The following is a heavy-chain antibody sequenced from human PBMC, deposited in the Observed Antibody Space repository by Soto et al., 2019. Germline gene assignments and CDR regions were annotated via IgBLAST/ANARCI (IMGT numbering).Heavy chain of an antibody. J-gene: IGHJ4*02. V-gene: IGHV3-30*03. D-gene: IGHD6-13*01. Sequence: PGGSLRLSCVASGFRFGTTGIHWVRQAPGKGLEWVAVIGFDGRSIFYGDSVKGRFTVSRDNSKNTAFLQMDSLRPGGTGAYYCARDAIRQQLPDWGQGTLVTVSS. CDR1: GFRFGTTG. CDR3: ARDAIRQQLPD. CDR2: IGFDGRSI.